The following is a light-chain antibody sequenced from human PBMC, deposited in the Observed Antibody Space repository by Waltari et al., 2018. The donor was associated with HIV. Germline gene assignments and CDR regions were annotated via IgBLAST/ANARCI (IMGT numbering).Light chain of an antibody. Sequence: DIVLTQSPDSLAVSLGARATMNCKCSQKILFSSTNKHYLSWYQQRPGQPPRLLIYWASSRESGVPERFTGSGSGTNVTLTISRLQADDVAVYFCQQYYSTPRTFGQGTKV. CDR1: QKILFSSTNKHY. J-gene: IGKJ1*01. CDR2: WAS. V-gene: IGKV4-1*01. CDR3: QQYYSTPRT.